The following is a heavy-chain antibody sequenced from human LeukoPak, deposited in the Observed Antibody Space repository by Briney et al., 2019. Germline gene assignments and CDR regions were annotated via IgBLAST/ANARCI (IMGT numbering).Heavy chain of an antibody. V-gene: IGHV3-23*01. Sequence: GGSLRLSCAASRFTFSSSAMSWVRQAPGKGLGWVSTISDSGGNTFYADSVKGRFTISRDNSKNTLYLQMNSLRAEDTAVYYCAKLGYCSSTNCYYYYYYGMDVWGQGTTVTVSS. D-gene: IGHD2-2*01. CDR3: AKLGYCSSTNCYYYYYYGMDV. J-gene: IGHJ6*02. CDR2: ISDSGGNT. CDR1: RFTFSSSA.